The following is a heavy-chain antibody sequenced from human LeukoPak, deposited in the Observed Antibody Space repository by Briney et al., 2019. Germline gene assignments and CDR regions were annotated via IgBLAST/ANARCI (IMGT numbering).Heavy chain of an antibody. D-gene: IGHD3-10*01. Sequence: GGSLRLSCAATGFAFCKYAMTWVRQAPGKGLEWVSAITASGTTTYYADSVKGRFTISRDDSKNTQSLQMDSLSAEDTALYYCAKYISDSGAYYAFDYWGQGTLVTVSS. CDR1: GFAFCKYA. J-gene: IGHJ4*02. V-gene: IGHV3-23*01. CDR3: AKYISDSGAYYAFDY. CDR2: ITASGTTT.